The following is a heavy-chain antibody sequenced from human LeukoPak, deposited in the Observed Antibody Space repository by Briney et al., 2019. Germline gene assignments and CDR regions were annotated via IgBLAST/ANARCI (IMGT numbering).Heavy chain of an antibody. CDR2: ISGSGGST. J-gene: IGHJ3*02. V-gene: IGHV3-23*01. CDR3: AKVATYYYGSGSPHDAFDI. CDR1: GFTFSSYA. D-gene: IGHD3-10*01. Sequence: GGSLRLSCAASGFTFSSYAMSWVRQAPGEGPEWVSAISGSGGSTYYADSVKGRFTISRDNSKNTLYLQMNSLRAEDTAVYYCAKVATYYYGSGSPHDAFDIWGQGTMVTVSS.